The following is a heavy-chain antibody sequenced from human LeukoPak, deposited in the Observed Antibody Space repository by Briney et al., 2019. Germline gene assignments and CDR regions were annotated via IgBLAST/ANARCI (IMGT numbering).Heavy chain of an antibody. J-gene: IGHJ4*02. CDR1: AFTFSDYW. D-gene: IGHD4-17*01. CDR3: ARDYGIDY. Sequence: GGSLRLPCAASAFTFSDYWMTWVRQAPGKGLERVANIKEDGSEKYYVDSVKGRFTISRDNAKNSLYLQMNSLRAEDTAVYYCARDYGIDYWGQGTLVTVSS. CDR2: IKEDGSEK. V-gene: IGHV3-7*01.